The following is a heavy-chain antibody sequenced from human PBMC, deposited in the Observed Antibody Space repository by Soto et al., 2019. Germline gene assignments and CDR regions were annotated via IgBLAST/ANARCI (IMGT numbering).Heavy chain of an antibody. V-gene: IGHV3-11*06. CDR2: ISSSSSYT. D-gene: IGHD6-13*01. J-gene: IGHJ5*02. CDR3: ARDQAAAGFDP. Sequence: GGSLRLSCAASGFKSVDYYMSWIRQAPGKGLEWVSYISSSSSYTNYADSVKGRFTISRDNAKNSLYLQMNSLRAEDTAVYYCARDQAAAGFDPWGQGALVTVSS. CDR1: GFKSVDYY.